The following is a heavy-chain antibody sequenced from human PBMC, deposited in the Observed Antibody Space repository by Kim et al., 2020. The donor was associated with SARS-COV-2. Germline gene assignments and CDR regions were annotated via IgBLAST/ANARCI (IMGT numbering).Heavy chain of an antibody. Sequence: GGSLRLSCAASGFTFSSYAMSWVRQAPGKGLECVSAISGSGGGTYYADSVTGRFTISRDNSKNTLYLQMNSLRAEDTALYYCAKSPRMAAAGQSWGQGTLVTVSS. CDR3: AKSPRMAAAGQS. D-gene: IGHD6-13*01. CDR2: ISGSGGGT. CDR1: GFTFSSYA. J-gene: IGHJ4*02. V-gene: IGHV3-23*01.